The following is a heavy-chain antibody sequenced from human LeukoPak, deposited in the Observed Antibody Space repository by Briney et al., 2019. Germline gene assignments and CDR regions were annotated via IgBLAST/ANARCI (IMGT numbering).Heavy chain of an antibody. Sequence: GASVKVSCKASGGTFSSYAISWVRQAPGQGLEWMGRIIPILGIANYAQKFQGRVTITADKSTSTAYMELSRLRSDDTAVYYCARGRYFDWLVQDAFDIWGQGTMVTVSS. CDR1: GGTFSSYA. J-gene: IGHJ3*02. CDR2: IIPILGIA. D-gene: IGHD3-9*01. CDR3: ARGRYFDWLVQDAFDI. V-gene: IGHV1-69*04.